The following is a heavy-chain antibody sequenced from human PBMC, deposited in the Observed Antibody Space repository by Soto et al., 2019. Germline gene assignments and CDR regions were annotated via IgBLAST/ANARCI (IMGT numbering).Heavy chain of an antibody. CDR3: ARSIAVAGMDY. J-gene: IGHJ4*02. Sequence: GGSLRLSCAPSGFTFSDYGMHWVRQAPGKGLEWVAVIWYDGSNKYHADSVKGRFTISRDNSKNTLYLQMNSLRAEDTAVYYCARSIAVAGMDYWGQGTLVTVSS. CDR2: IWYDGSNK. V-gene: IGHV3-33*01. D-gene: IGHD6-19*01. CDR1: GFTFSDYG.